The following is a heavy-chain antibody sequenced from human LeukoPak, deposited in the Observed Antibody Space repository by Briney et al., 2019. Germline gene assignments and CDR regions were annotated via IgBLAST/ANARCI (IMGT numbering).Heavy chain of an antibody. CDR3: ARQWDLGDAFDI. Sequence: SETLSLTCTVSGGSISSYYWSWIRQPPGKGLEWIGRIYYSGSTNYNPSLKSRVTMSVDTSKNQFSLKLSSVTAADTAVYYCARQWDLGDAFDIWGQGTMVTVSS. CDR1: GGSISSYY. D-gene: IGHD1-26*01. J-gene: IGHJ3*02. V-gene: IGHV4-59*08. CDR2: IYYSGST.